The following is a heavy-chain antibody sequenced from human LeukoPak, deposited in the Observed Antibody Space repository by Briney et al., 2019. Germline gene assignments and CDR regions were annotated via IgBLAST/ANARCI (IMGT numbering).Heavy chain of an antibody. CDR3: ARDLLTPYSAFDY. CDR2: IWYDGSNK. D-gene: IGHD5-18*01. V-gene: IGHV3-33*01. J-gene: IGHJ4*02. CDR1: GFTFSSYG. Sequence: GGSLRLSCAASGFTFSSYGMHWVLQAPGKGLEWVAVIWYDGSNKYYAASVKGRFTISRDNSKNTLYLQMNSLRAEDTAVYYCARDLLTPYSAFDYWGQGTLVTVSS.